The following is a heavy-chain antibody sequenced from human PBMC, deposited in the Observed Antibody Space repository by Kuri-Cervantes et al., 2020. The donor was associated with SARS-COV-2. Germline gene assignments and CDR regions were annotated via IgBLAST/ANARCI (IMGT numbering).Heavy chain of an antibody. V-gene: IGHV1-46*01. J-gene: IGHJ6*02. CDR1: GYTFTSYY. D-gene: IGHD2-2*02. CDR2: INPCGGST. Sequence: ASVKVSCKASGYTFTSYYMHWVRQAPGQGLEWMGIINPCGGSTSYAQKFQGRVTMTRDTSTSTVYMELSSLRSEDTAVYYCARIDSLYLGRPRPQVYYGMDVWGQGTTVTVSS. CDR3: ARIDSLYLGRPRPQVYYGMDV.